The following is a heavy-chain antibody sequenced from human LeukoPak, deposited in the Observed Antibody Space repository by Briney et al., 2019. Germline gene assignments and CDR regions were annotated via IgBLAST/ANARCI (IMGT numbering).Heavy chain of an antibody. CDR3: ARVLTKSGYHSYSY. Sequence: GASVKVSCKVSGYTFSSYAMNWVRQAPGQGLEWMGWINTNTGNPTYAQGFTGRFVFSLDTSVSTAYLQISSLKAEDTAVYYCARVLTKSGYHSYSYWGQGTLVTVSS. J-gene: IGHJ4*02. V-gene: IGHV7-4-1*02. CDR1: GYTFSSYA. CDR2: INTNTGNP. D-gene: IGHD3-3*01.